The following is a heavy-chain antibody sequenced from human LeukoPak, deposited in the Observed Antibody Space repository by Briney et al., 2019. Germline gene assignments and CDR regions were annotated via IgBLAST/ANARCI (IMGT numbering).Heavy chain of an antibody. J-gene: IGHJ6*03. Sequence: SETLSLTCAVYGGSFSGYYWSWIRQPPGKGLEWIGEINHSGSTNYNPSLKSRVTISVDTSKNQFSLKLSSVTAADTAVYYCARPTLHYYYYYMDVWGKGTTVTVSS. V-gene: IGHV4-34*01. CDR2: INHSGST. CDR3: ARPTLHYYYYYMDV. CDR1: GGSFSGYY.